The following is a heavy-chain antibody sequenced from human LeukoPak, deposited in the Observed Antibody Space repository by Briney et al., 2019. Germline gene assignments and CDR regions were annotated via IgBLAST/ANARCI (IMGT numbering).Heavy chain of an antibody. Sequence: GGSLRLSCAAAGFTLSTYDMHWARQVTGKGLEWVSVIGTAGDTYYAGSVQGRFTISRESAKNSLYLQMNSLRAGDTAVYYCARGTGTYFDYWGQGTLVTVSS. J-gene: IGHJ4*02. CDR2: IGTAGDT. CDR1: GFTLSTYD. CDR3: ARGTGTYFDY. V-gene: IGHV3-13*01. D-gene: IGHD3/OR15-3a*01.